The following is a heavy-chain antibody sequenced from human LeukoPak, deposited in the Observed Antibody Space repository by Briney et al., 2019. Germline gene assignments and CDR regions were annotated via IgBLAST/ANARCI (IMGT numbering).Heavy chain of an antibody. J-gene: IGHJ3*02. CDR2: ISSSSSYI. D-gene: IGHD6-19*01. CDR1: GFTFSSYS. Sequence: GGSLRLSCAASGFTFSSYSMNWVRQAPGKGLEWVSSISSSSSYIYYADSVKGRFTISRDNAKNSLYLQMNSLRAEDTAVNYCARDLYTLPEYSSGWFGAFDIWGQGTMVTVSS. CDR3: ARDLYTLPEYSSGWFGAFDI. V-gene: IGHV3-21*01.